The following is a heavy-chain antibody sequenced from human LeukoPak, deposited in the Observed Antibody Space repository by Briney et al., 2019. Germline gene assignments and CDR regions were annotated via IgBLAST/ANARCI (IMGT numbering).Heavy chain of an antibody. Sequence: SETLSLTCTVSGGSISSSSYYWGWIRQPPGKGLEWIGSIYYSGSTYYNPSLKSRVTMSIDTSRNQFSLKLSSVTAADTAVYYCARGAKYYYGSRTYFFFEYWGQGTLLSVSS. J-gene: IGHJ4*02. V-gene: IGHV4-39*07. CDR3: ARGAKYYYGSRTYFFFEY. CDR2: IYYSGST. D-gene: IGHD3-10*01. CDR1: GGSISSSSYY.